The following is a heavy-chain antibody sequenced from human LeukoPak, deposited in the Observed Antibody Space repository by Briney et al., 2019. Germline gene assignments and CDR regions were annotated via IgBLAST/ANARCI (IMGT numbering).Heavy chain of an antibody. V-gene: IGHV1-69*06. Sequence: GASVKVSCKASGGTFSSYAISWVRQAPGQGLEWMGGIIPIFGTANYAQKFQGRVTITADKSTSTAYMELSSLRSEDTAVYYCARDTSESSGYYYYFDYWGQGTLVTVSS. CDR1: GGTFSSYA. CDR3: ARDTSESSGYYYYFDY. J-gene: IGHJ4*02. D-gene: IGHD3-22*01. CDR2: IIPIFGTA.